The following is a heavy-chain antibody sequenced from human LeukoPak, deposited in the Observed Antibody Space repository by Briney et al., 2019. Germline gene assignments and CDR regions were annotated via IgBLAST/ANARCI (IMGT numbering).Heavy chain of an antibody. J-gene: IGHJ3*02. Sequence: PSQTLSLTCTVSGGSISSSSYYWGWIRQPPGKGLEWIGSIYYSGSTYYNPSLKSRVTISVDTSKNQFSLKLSSVTAADTAVYYCARIRFGYSSSWYSGDAFDIWGQGTMVTVSS. CDR2: IYYSGST. V-gene: IGHV4-39*01. D-gene: IGHD6-13*01. CDR1: GGSISSSSYY. CDR3: ARIRFGYSSSWYSGDAFDI.